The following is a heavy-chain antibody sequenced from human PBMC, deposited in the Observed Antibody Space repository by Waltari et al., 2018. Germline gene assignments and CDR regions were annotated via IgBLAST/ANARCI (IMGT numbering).Heavy chain of an antibody. D-gene: IGHD3-3*01. CDR2: INHSGST. V-gene: IGHV4-34*01. Sequence: QVQLQQWGAGLLKPSETLSLTCAVYGGSFSGYYWSWIRQPPGKGLEWIGEINHSGSTNYHPSLKSRVTISVDTSKNQFALKLSSVTAADTAVYYCARGHLLRITIFGVVSLDNWFDPWGQGTLVTVSS. J-gene: IGHJ5*02. CDR1: GGSFSGYY. CDR3: ARGHLLRITIFGVVSLDNWFDP.